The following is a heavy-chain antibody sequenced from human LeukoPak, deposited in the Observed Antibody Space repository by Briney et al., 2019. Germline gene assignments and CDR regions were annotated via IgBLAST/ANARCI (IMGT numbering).Heavy chain of an antibody. CDR2: ISISSSYI. J-gene: IGHJ6*02. Sequence: GGSLRLSCAASGFTFSSYSMNWVRQAPGRGLEWVSSISISSSYIYYADSVKGRFTISRDNAKNSLYLQMNSLRAEDTAVYYCARVIAAAGKNLYYYYGMDVWGQGTTVTVSS. V-gene: IGHV3-21*01. CDR3: ARVIAAAGKNLYYYYGMDV. CDR1: GFTFSSYS. D-gene: IGHD6-13*01.